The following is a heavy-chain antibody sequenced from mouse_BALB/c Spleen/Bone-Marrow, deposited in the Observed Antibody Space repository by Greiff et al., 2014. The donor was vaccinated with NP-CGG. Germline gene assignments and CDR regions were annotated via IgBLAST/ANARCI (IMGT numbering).Heavy chain of an antibody. J-gene: IGHJ4*01. D-gene: IGHD2-14*01. Sequence: VKLMESGAELMKPGASVKISCKATGYTFSSYWIEWVKQRPGHGLEWIGEILPGSGTTDYNEKFKGEAKFTADTSSNTAYMQFSSLTSEDSAVYYCARDYRYDYAMDYWGQGTSVTVSS. V-gene: IGHV1-9*01. CDR3: ARDYRYDYAMDY. CDR2: ILPGSGTT. CDR1: GYTFSSYW.